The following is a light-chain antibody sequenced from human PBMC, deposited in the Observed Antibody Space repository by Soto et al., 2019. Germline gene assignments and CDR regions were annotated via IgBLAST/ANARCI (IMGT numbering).Light chain of an antibody. J-gene: IGKJ5*01. Sequence: EIVMTQSPATLSVSPGERATLSCRASQSVSSNLAWYQQKPGQAPRLLIYGASSRATGIPDRFSGSGSGTDFTLTISSLEPEDFAVYYCQQRSNWPPTFGQGTRL. CDR2: GAS. V-gene: IGKV3-11*01. CDR1: QSVSSN. CDR3: QQRSNWPPT.